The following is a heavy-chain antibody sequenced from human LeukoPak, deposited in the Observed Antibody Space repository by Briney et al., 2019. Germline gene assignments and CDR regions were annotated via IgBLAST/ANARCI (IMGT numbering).Heavy chain of an antibody. D-gene: IGHD3-10*01. CDR3: ARVALGSYNWFDP. V-gene: IGHV3-21*01. CDR1: GFIFSNYA. Sequence: PGGSLRLSCAASGFIFSNYAMNWVRQAPGKGLEWVSSITSSSTYIYYADSVKGRFTISRDNAKNTVYLQMNSLRAEDTAVYYCARVALGSYNWFDPWGQGTLVTVSS. CDR2: ITSSSTYI. J-gene: IGHJ5*02.